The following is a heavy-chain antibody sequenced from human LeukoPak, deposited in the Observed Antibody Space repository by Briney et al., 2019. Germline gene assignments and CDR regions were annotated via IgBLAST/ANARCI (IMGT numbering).Heavy chain of an antibody. V-gene: IGHV3-23*01. CDR1: GFTFSSYG. CDR2: ISGSGGST. D-gene: IGHD3-16*02. Sequence: GGTLRLSCAASGFTFSSYGMSWVRQAPGKGLEWVSAISGSGGSTYYADSVKGRFTISRDNSKNTLYLQMNSLRAEDTAVYYCARGSFLITFGGFIGWGQGTLVTVSS. CDR3: ARGSFLITFGGFIG. J-gene: IGHJ4*02.